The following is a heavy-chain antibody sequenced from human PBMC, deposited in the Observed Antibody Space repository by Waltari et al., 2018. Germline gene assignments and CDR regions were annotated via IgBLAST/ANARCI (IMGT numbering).Heavy chain of an antibody. CDR3: ATEVKDDISRGWAFDI. J-gene: IGHJ3*02. CDR2: MSRGGDT. Sequence: EVQLVESGGDLVQPGGSLRLSCAASGITFSNYDMHWVRQGTGEGLEWFLSMSRGGDTYYSDSVRGRFTIPRENAKNSLYLQMNTLRDGETAVYFCATEVKDDISRGWAFDIWGQGTMVTVSS. CDR1: GITFSNYD. D-gene: IGHD6-19*01. V-gene: IGHV3-13*01.